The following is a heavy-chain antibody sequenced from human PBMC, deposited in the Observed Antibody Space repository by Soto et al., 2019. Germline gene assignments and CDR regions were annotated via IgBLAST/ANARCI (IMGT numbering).Heavy chain of an antibody. D-gene: IGHD6-13*01. CDR2: INAGNGNT. Sequence: GASVKVSCKASGYTFTSYAMHWVRQAPGQRLEWMGWINAGNGNTKYSQKFQGRVTITRDTSASTAYMELSSLRSEDTAVYYCARDRIAAAGTFWLDPWGQGTLVTVSS. CDR3: ARDRIAAAGTFWLDP. V-gene: IGHV1-3*01. CDR1: GYTFTSYA. J-gene: IGHJ5*02.